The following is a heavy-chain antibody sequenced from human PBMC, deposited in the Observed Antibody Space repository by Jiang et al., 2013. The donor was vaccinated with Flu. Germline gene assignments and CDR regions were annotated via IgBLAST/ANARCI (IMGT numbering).Heavy chain of an antibody. J-gene: IGHJ6*02. V-gene: IGHV4-61*08. Sequence: TLSLTCTVSGDSVQKCWLLPELDPARPRGRDWSGLGYILYSGSAPNYNPSLKSRVTISTDTSKNQFSLELKSVTAADTAVYYCAALWYYYGTDVWGQGTTVTVAS. CDR2: ILYSGSA. CDR3: AALWYYYGTDV. CDR1: GDSVQKCWLL. D-gene: IGHD3-16*01.